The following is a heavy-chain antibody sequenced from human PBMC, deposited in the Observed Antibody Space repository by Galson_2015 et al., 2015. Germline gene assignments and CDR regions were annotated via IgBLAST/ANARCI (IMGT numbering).Heavy chain of an antibody. D-gene: IGHD3-10*01. Sequence: SLRLSCAASGFTFSSYGMHWVRQAPGKGLEWVAVIWYDGSNKYYADSVKGRFTISRDNSKNTLYLQMNSLRAEDTAVYYCARDLFALDYYGSGYDYWGQGTLVTVSS. CDR2: IWYDGSNK. CDR1: GFTFSSYG. V-gene: IGHV3-33*01. CDR3: ARDLFALDYYGSGYDY. J-gene: IGHJ4*02.